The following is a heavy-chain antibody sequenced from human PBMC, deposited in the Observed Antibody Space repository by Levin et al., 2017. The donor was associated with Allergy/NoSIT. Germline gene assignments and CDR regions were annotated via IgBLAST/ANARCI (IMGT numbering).Heavy chain of an antibody. Sequence: GESLKISCAASGFTFDDYGMSWVRQAPGKGLEWVSGINWNGGSTGYADSVKGRFTISRDNAKNSLYLQMNSLRAEDTALYYCARIPAAMGDYYDYYMDVWGKGTTVTVSS. V-gene: IGHV3-20*04. CDR3: ARIPAAMGDYYDYYMDV. CDR2: INWNGGST. CDR1: GFTFDDYG. D-gene: IGHD2-2*01. J-gene: IGHJ6*03.